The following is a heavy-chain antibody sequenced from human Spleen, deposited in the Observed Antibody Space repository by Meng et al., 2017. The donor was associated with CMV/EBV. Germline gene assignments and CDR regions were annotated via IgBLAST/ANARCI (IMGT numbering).Heavy chain of an antibody. CDR3: ARGVDSGSYSGGDY. CDR2: ISSTGSTI. Sequence: GESLKISCVASGFMFSDSYMSWIRQAPGKGLEWVSYISSTGSTIYYGDSVKGRFTISRDNSKNTLYLQMNSLRAEDTAVYYCARGVDSGSYSGGDYWGQGTLVTVSS. D-gene: IGHD1-26*01. CDR1: GFMFSDSY. J-gene: IGHJ4*02. V-gene: IGHV3-11*04.